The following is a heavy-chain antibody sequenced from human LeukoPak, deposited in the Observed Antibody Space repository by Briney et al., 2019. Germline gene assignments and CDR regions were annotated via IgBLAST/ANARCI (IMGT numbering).Heavy chain of an antibody. CDR3: ASLTYYYDSSGYYSGGYYYYMDV. J-gene: IGHJ6*03. D-gene: IGHD3-22*01. CDR1: GGSISSSSYY. V-gene: IGHV4-39*01. CDR2: IYYSGST. Sequence: PSETLSLTCTVSGGSISSSSYYWGWIRQPPGKGLEWIGSIYYSGSTYYNPSLKSRVTISVDTSKNQFSLKLSSVTAADTAVYYCASLTYYYDSSGYYSGGYYYYMDVWGKGTTVTISS.